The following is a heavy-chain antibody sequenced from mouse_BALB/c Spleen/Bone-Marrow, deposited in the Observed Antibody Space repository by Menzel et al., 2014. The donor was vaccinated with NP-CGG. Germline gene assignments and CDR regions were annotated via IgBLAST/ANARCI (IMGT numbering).Heavy chain of an antibody. CDR1: GFTFSSYG. Sequence: EVKLVESGGDLVRPGGSLKLSCAASGFTFSSYGMSWVRQTPDKRLEWVATISSGGSYTYYPDSVKGRFTISRDNAKNTLYLQMSSLKSEDTAMYYCARRTSLSTIDAMDYWGQGTSVTVSS. CDR3: ARRTSLSTIDAMDY. V-gene: IGHV5-6*02. CDR2: ISSGGSYT. D-gene: IGHD2-12*01. J-gene: IGHJ4*01.